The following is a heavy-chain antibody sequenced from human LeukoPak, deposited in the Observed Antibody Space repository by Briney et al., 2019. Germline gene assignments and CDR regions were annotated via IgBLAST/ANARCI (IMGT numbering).Heavy chain of an antibody. D-gene: IGHD3-10*01. J-gene: IGHJ4*02. CDR3: VRDGGYYGPDS. CDR2: INKVASEK. Sequence: GGSLSLSCAASGFTLSFYWMSWVRQAPGKGLEWVANINKVASEKNYVDSAKGRFTTSRDNAKNSRYLQMNSVSAEDTAMYYCVRDGGYYGPDSWGQGALVSVSS. V-gene: IGHV3-7*04. CDR1: GFTLSFYW.